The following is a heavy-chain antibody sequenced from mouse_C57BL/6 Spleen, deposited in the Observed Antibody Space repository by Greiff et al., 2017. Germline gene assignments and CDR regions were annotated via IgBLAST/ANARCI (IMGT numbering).Heavy chain of an antibody. CDR1: GYTFTSYW. V-gene: IGHV1-5*01. D-gene: IGHD1-1*01. Sequence: LQQSGTVLARPGASVKMSCKTSGYTFTSYWMHWVKQRPGQGLEWIGAIYPGNSDTSYNQKFKGKAKLTAVTSASTAYMELSSLTNEDSAVYYCTRSDYGSSYVYYFDYWGQGTTLTVSS. CDR2: IYPGNSDT. J-gene: IGHJ2*01. CDR3: TRSDYGSSYVYYFDY.